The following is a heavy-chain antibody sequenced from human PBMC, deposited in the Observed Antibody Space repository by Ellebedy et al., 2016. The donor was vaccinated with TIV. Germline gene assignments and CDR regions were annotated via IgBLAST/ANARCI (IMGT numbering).Heavy chain of an antibody. CDR3: ARIHRFCSGGRCYVFDN. V-gene: IGHV4-59*08. CDR2: IHYSGST. Sequence: SETLSLTXNVSDGFINTYYWSWIRQSPGKGLEWIGYIHYSGSTDYNPSLKSRVTISVDTSKNQFSLQLSSVTAADTAVYYCARIHRFCSGGRCYVFDNWGQGTLVTVSS. CDR1: DGFINTYY. J-gene: IGHJ4*02. D-gene: IGHD2-15*01.